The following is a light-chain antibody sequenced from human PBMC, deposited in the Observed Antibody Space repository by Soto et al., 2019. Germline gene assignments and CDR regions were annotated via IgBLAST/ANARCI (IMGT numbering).Light chain of an antibody. J-gene: IGKJ5*01. V-gene: IGKV3-20*01. Sequence: VLPQSTCTLSLSPGERFALCCGASQSVTTRLAWYQHKPGQAPTLLMSGASNRASGVPVRFNGSGSGTDFTLTITRLEPEDFALYYCQQYGGSPITFGLRTRLENK. CDR1: QSVTTR. CDR3: QQYGGSPIT. CDR2: GAS.